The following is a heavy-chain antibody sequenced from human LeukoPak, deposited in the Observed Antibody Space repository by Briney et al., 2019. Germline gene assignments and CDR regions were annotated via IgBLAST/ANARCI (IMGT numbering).Heavy chain of an antibody. J-gene: IGHJ6*03. D-gene: IGHD6-6*01. Sequence: PGGSLRLSCAASGFTFSEHYMSWIRQAPGKGLEWVSYIINSGGTIYYADSVKGRFTISRGKAENALYLQMNSLRAEDTAVYYCARVIATRPHYHHYRHVWGKGPRVTVSS. V-gene: IGHV3-11*04. CDR2: IINSGGTI. CDR3: ARVIATRPHYHHYRHV. CDR1: GFTFSEHY.